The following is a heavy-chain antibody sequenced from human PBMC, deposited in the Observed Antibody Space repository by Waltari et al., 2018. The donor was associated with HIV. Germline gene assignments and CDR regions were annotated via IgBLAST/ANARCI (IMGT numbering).Heavy chain of an antibody. V-gene: IGHV1-24*01. Sequence: QFPWLQAAPEVKKPGASMKGCCNISGYSFTALSLHWVRQNLGGEFEWGGDGDRDSDTEGVGQKFQGRVTVPTDLDTDTDPLYLVYVTASDTALYLCTTDVDRTTMSAKITGAFQVWGQETMVIVSA. D-gene: IGHD3-16*01. J-gene: IGHJ3*01. CDR1: GYSFTALS. CDR3: TTDVDRTTMSAKITGAFQV. CDR2: GDRDSDTE.